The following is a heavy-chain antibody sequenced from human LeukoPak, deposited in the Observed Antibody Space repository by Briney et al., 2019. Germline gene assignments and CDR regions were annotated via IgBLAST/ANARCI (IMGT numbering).Heavy chain of an antibody. D-gene: IGHD4-17*01. J-gene: IGHJ4*02. Sequence: SETLSLTCTVSGGSISSSSYYWGWIRQPPGKGLEWIGSIYYSGSTYYNPSLKSRVTISVDTSKNQFSLRLSSVTAADTAVYYCARLDIGYGDYVLVYWGQGTLVTVSS. CDR2: IYYSGST. CDR3: ARLDIGYGDYVLVY. CDR1: GGSISSSSYY. V-gene: IGHV4-39*01.